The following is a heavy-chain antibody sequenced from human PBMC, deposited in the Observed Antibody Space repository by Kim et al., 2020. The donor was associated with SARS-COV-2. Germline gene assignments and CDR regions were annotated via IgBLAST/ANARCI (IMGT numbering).Heavy chain of an antibody. Sequence: SETLSLTCTVSGGSISSYYWSWIRQPPGKGLEWIGYIYYSGSTNYNPSLKSRVTISVDTSKNQFSLKLSSVTAADTAVYYCARGNDSSGESDAFDIWGQGTMVTVSS. J-gene: IGHJ3*02. CDR2: IYYSGST. V-gene: IGHV4-59*01. CDR1: GGSISSYY. D-gene: IGHD3-22*01. CDR3: ARGNDSSGESDAFDI.